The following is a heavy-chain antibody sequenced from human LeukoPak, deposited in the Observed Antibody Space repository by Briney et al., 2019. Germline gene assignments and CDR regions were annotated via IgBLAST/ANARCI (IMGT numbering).Heavy chain of an antibody. CDR3: ARDRSKQQLVFDY. CDR1: GFTFSDYY. Sequence: PGGSLRLSCAASGFTFSDYYMRRIRQAPGKGLEWVSYISSSGSTIYYADSVKGRFTISRDNAKNSLYLQMSSLRAEDTAEYYCARDRSKQQLVFDYWGQGTLVTVSS. V-gene: IGHV3-11*04. CDR2: ISSSGSTI. J-gene: IGHJ4*02. D-gene: IGHD6-13*01.